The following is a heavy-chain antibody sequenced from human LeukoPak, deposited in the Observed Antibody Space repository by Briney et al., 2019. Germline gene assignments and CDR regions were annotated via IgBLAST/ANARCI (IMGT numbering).Heavy chain of an antibody. V-gene: IGHV3-30*04. CDR2: ISYDGSNK. J-gene: IGHJ4*02. D-gene: IGHD2-15*01. CDR3: AREPVVAATTVRWSGVDY. CDR1: GFTFSSYA. Sequence: GGSLRLSCAASGFTFSSYAMHWVRQAPGKGLEWVAVISYDGSNKYYADSVKGRFTISRDNSKNTLYLQMNSLRAEDTAVYYCAREPVVAATTVRWSGVDYWGQGTLVTVSS.